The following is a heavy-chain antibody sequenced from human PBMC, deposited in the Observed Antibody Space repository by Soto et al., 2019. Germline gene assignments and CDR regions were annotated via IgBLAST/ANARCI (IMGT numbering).Heavy chain of an antibody. CDR2: ISGSGGST. V-gene: IGHV3-23*01. D-gene: IGHD2-2*01. CDR1: GFTFSSYA. J-gene: IGHJ5*02. Sequence: GGSLRLSCAASGFTFSSYAMSWVRQAPWKGLEWVSAISGSGGSTYYADSVKGRFTISRDNSKNTLYLQMNSLRAEDTAVYYCAKDFTYCISTSCYLPWFDPWGQGTLVTVSS. CDR3: AKDFTYCISTSCYLPWFDP.